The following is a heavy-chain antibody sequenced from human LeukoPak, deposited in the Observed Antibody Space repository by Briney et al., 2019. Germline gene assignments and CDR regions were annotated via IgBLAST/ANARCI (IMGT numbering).Heavy chain of an antibody. V-gene: IGHV3-7*01. J-gene: IGHJ4*02. Sequence: GGSLRLSCAASGLTFSNYWMSWVRQAPGKGLEWVADIRQDGNEYYYVASVKGRFTISRGNAENTLYLQMSTLRVEDTAVYYCETHSAWRFDYWGQGILVIVSS. CDR2: IRQDGNEY. D-gene: IGHD4-11*01. CDR1: GLTFSNYW. CDR3: ETHSAWRFDY.